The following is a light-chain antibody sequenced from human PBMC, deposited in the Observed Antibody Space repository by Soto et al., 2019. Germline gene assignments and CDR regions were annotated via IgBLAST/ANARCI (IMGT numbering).Light chain of an antibody. J-gene: IGLJ1*01. CDR2: DVR. Sequence: QSVLTQPASVSGSPGQSITISCTGTSSDIGTYNYVSWYQQHPGKAPKLMIYDVRSRPSGVSDRFSGSKSGNTASLTISWLQAEDEADYYCSSYSSSGTLVFGTGTKVTVL. CDR1: SSDIGTYNY. V-gene: IGLV2-14*03. CDR3: SSYSSSGTLV.